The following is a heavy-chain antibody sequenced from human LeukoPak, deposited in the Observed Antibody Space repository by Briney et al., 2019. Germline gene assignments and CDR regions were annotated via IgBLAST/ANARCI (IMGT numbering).Heavy chain of an antibody. CDR3: ARNPHAAWDDAFDI. CDR1: GGSISSSSYY. Sequence: SETLSLTCTVSGGSISSSSYYWGWIRQPPGKGLEWIGSIYYSGSTYYNPSLKSRVTISVDTSKNQFSLKLSSVTAADTAVYYCARNPHAAWDDAFDIWGQGTMVTVSS. CDR2: IYYSGST. D-gene: IGHD6-13*01. V-gene: IGHV4-39*01. J-gene: IGHJ3*02.